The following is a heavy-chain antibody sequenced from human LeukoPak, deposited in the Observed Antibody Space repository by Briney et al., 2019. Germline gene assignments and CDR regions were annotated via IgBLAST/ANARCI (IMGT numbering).Heavy chain of an antibody. CDR2: ISSSGDET. D-gene: IGHD3-16*01. CDR3: AKPLYAVRGKNFFDY. Sequence: PGGSLRLSCAASGFTFSSYAMSWVRQAPGKGLEWVSGISSSGDETHYADSVRGRFTISRDNSQDTLYLEVKSLRVEDTAVYFCAKPLYAVRGKNFFDYWGQGTLVIVSS. V-gene: IGHV3-23*01. CDR1: GFTFSSYA. J-gene: IGHJ4*02.